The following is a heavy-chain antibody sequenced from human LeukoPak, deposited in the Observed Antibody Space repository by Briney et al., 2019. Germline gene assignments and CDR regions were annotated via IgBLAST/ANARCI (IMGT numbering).Heavy chain of an antibody. Sequence: PSQTLSLTRTVSGGSISSGGYYWSWIRQHPGKGLEWIGYIYYSGSTYYNPSLESRVTISVDTSKNQFSLKLSSVTAADTAVYYCARDKYYGSGSYCDSWGQGTLVTVSS. D-gene: IGHD3-10*01. CDR2: IYYSGST. J-gene: IGHJ5*01. CDR3: ARDKYYGSGSYCDS. V-gene: IGHV4-31*03. CDR1: GGSISSGGYY.